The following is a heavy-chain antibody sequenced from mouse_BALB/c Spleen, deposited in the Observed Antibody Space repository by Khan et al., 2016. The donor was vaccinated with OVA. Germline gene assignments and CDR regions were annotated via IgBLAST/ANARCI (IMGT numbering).Heavy chain of an antibody. CDR1: GYTFTNYG. Sequence: QIQLVQSGPELKKPGETVKISCKASGYTFTNYGMNWVRQAPGKGLKWMGWINTYTGEPTYADDFKGRFAFSLETSASTAYLQINNLKNEDTATDFCARNGNYWYVDGWGAGTTVTVSS. V-gene: IGHV9-3-1*01. CDR2: INTYTGEP. D-gene: IGHD2-1*01. J-gene: IGHJ1*01. CDR3: ARNGNYWYVDG.